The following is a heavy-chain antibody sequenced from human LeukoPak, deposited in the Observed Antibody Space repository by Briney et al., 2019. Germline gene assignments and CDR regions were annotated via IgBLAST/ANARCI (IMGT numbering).Heavy chain of an antibody. D-gene: IGHD2-15*01. Sequence: ASVKVSCKASGYTFSSYDISWVRQAPGQGLEWMGWISAYNGNTNYAQKLQGRVTMTTDTSTSTAYMELSSLRSEDSAVYYCARGPTYCSGGRCPWGQGTLVIVSS. CDR2: ISAYNGNT. CDR1: GYTFSSYD. V-gene: IGHV1-18*01. CDR3: ARGPTYCSGGRCP. J-gene: IGHJ5*02.